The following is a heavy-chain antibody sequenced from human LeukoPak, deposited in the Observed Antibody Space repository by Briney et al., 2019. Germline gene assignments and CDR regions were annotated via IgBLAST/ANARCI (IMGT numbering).Heavy chain of an antibody. CDR2: IYYSGST. CDR3: ARSHGSGSYYNLNDY. Sequence: SETLSLTCTVSGGSISNYYWSWIRQPPGKGLEWIGYIYYSGSTNYNPSLRSRVTISVDTSKNQFSLKLSSVTAVDTAVYYCARSHGSGSYYNLNDYWGQGALVTVSS. V-gene: IGHV4-59*01. D-gene: IGHD3-10*01. J-gene: IGHJ4*02. CDR1: GGSISNYY.